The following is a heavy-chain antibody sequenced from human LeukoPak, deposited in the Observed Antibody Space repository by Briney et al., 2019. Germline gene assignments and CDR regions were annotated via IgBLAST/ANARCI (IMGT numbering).Heavy chain of an antibody. CDR2: ISGSGGST. Sequence: GGSLRLSCAASGFTFSSYAMSWVRQAPGKGLEWVSAISGSGGSTYYADSVKGRFTISRDNSKNTLYLQMNSLRAEDTAVYYRAKDPEYSSSEYFQHWGQGTLVTVSS. CDR1: GFTFSSYA. V-gene: IGHV3-23*01. J-gene: IGHJ1*01. D-gene: IGHD6-6*01. CDR3: AKDPEYSSSEYFQH.